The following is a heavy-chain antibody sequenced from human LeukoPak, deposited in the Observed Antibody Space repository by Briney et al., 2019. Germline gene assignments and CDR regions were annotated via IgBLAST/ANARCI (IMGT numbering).Heavy chain of an antibody. D-gene: IGHD5-12*01. V-gene: IGHV1-69*13. Sequence: GASVKVSCKASGYTFTSYGISWVRQAPGQGLEWMGGIIPIFGTANYAQKFQGRVTITADESTSTAYMELSSLRSEDTAVYYCASHSGSSYYFDYWGQGTLVTVSS. J-gene: IGHJ4*02. CDR3: ASHSGSSYYFDY. CDR1: GYTFTSYG. CDR2: IIPIFGTA.